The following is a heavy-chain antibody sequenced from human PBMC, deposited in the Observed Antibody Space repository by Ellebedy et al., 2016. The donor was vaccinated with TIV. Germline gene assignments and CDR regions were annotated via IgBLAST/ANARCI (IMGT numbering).Heavy chain of an antibody. J-gene: IGHJ6*02. Sequence: GESLKISCAASGFTFSSYGMHWVRQAPGKGLEWVAFISYDGNDKYYADSVKGRFTISRDNSENTLHVQMNSLRAEETAVYYCAKEAYDILTGSQMYGMDVWGQGTTVTVSS. CDR3: AKEAYDILTGSQMYGMDV. CDR1: GFTFSSYG. V-gene: IGHV3-30*18. D-gene: IGHD3-9*01. CDR2: ISYDGNDK.